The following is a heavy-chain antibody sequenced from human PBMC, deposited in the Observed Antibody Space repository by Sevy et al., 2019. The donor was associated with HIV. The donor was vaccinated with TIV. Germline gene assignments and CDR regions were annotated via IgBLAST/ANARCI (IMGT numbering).Heavy chain of an antibody. CDR3: ARLNAIPYISSSFYFDY. CDR1: GGSISSGSFY. V-gene: IGHV4-39*02. Sequence: SETLSLTCTVSGGSISSGSFYWGWIRQPPGKGLEWIGSIYYSGSTGYNPSLKSRVTISVDTSKNHFPLKLTSVTATDTAVYYCARLNAIPYISSSFYFDYWGQGTLVTVSS. J-gene: IGHJ4*02. D-gene: IGHD6-6*01. CDR2: IYYSGST.